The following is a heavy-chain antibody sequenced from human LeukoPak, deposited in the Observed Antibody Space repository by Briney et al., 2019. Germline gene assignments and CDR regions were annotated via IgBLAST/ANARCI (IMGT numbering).Heavy chain of an antibody. V-gene: IGHV3-15*01. CDR3: ATTDLPIPEYFQH. CDR2: IKSKTHGGTT. D-gene: IGHD2-21*01. Sequence: GGSLRLPCGAPGFPFSNAWMTWVPQAPGKGLECVGRIKSKTHGGTTDYAAPVKGRFTISRDNAKNSLYLQMNSLRAEDTAVYYCATTDLPIPEYFQHWGQGTLVTVSS. J-gene: IGHJ1*01. CDR1: GFPFSNAW.